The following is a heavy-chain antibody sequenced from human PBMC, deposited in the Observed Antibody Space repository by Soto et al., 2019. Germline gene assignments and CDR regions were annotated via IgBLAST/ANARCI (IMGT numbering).Heavy chain of an antibody. D-gene: IGHD5-12*01. V-gene: IGHV4-34*01. J-gene: IGHJ6*02. CDR3: ARGSGATILYGMDV. Sequence: QVQLQQWGAGLLKPSETLSLTCAVSGGSFNDYYWSWIRQPPGKGLEWIGEINHRGSTNYNPSLKSRVTISEDTSKNQSSLKLSSVTAADTAVYYCARGSGATILYGMDVWGQGTTVTVSS. CDR1: GGSFNDYY. CDR2: INHRGST.